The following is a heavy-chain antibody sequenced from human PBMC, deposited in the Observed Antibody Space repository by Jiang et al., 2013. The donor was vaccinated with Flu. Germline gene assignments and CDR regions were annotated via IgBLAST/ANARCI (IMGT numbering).Heavy chain of an antibody. CDR3: ARVRVHDFWSGYYNYYYYYMDV. CDR1: GYSISSGYY. V-gene: IGHV4-38-2*01. D-gene: IGHD3-3*01. Sequence: LLKPSETLSLTCAVSGYSISSGYYWGWIRQPPGKGLEWIGSIYHSGSTYYNPSLKSRVTISVDTSKNQFSLKLSSVTAADTAVYYCARVRVHDFWSGYYNYYYYYMDVWGKGTTVTVSS. J-gene: IGHJ6*03. CDR2: IYHSGST.